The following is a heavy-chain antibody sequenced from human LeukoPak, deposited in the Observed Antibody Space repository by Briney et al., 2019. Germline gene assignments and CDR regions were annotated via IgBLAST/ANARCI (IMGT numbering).Heavy chain of an antibody. CDR2: IKQDGSEK. J-gene: IGHJ4*02. CDR3: ARRGIVSSSWFDY. D-gene: IGHD6-13*01. Sequence: PGGSLRLSCAASGFTFSSYWMSWVRQAPGKGLEWVANIKQDGSEKYYVDSVKGRFTIFRDNAKNSLYLQMNSLRAEDTAVYYCARRGIVSSSWFDYWGQGTLVTVSS. V-gene: IGHV3-7*01. CDR1: GFTFSSYW.